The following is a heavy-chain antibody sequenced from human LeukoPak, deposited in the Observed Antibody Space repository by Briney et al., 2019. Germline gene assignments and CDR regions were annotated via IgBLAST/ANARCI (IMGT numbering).Heavy chain of an antibody. CDR1: GFTLTNYA. CDR3: AKTHYDILDF. D-gene: IGHD3-9*01. J-gene: IGHJ4*02. V-gene: IGHV3-23*01. Sequence: GGSLRLSCAASGFTLTNYAMSWVRQAPGKGLEWVSTVSGSSAYTYYADSVKGRFTISRDNSKNTLYLQMNSLRAEDTAVYYCAKTHYDILDFWGQGTLVTVSS. CDR2: VSGSSAYT.